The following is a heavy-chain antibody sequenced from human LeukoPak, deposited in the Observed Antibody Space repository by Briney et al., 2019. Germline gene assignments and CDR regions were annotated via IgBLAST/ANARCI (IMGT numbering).Heavy chain of an antibody. J-gene: IGHJ5*02. Sequence: PSETLSLTCAVYGGSFSGYYWSWIRQPSGKGLEWIGEINHSGSTNYNPSLKSRVTISVDTSKNQFSLKLSSVTAADTAVYYCAGSIAFVWFDPWGQGTLVTVSS. CDR3: AGSIAFVWFDP. CDR1: GGSFSGYY. CDR2: INHSGST. V-gene: IGHV4-34*01.